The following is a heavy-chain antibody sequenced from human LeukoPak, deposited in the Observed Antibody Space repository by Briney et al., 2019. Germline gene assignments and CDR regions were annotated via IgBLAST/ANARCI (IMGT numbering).Heavy chain of an antibody. CDR2: VHYSGSA. CDR1: GGSARRDIGH. Sequence: PSETLSLTCSVSGGSARRDIGHWSWIRHPRGRGLEWIGYVHYSGSANYKPSLESRVTMSLDRSKNQFSLELTSVTAADTAVYYCARNRGWYATDVWGQGAAVTVSS. D-gene: IGHD6-19*01. V-gene: IGHV4-61*01. J-gene: IGHJ6*02. CDR3: ARNRGWYATDV.